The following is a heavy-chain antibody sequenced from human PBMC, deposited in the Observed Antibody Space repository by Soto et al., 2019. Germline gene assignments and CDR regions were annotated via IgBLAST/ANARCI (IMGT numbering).Heavy chain of an antibody. V-gene: IGHV1-2*02. CDR1: GYTFTGYY. CDR2: INPNSGGT. Sequence: QVQLVQSGAEVKKPGASVKVSCKASGYTFTGYYMHWVRQAPGQGLEWMGWINPNSGGTNYAQKFQGRVTMTRDTSISTVYMELSRLRSDDTAVYYCAREWYSSGWSLYYYYYGMDVWGQGTTVTVSS. J-gene: IGHJ6*02. CDR3: AREWYSSGWSLYYYYYGMDV. D-gene: IGHD6-19*01.